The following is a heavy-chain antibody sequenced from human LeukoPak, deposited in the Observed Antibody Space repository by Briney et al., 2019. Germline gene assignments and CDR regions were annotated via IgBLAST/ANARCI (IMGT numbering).Heavy chain of an antibody. V-gene: IGHV4-4*07. CDR1: CGFISSYY. CDR2: ISTSGST. CDR3: ARDRTVYYYDSSGPHTTGYYFDY. J-gene: IGHJ4*02. Sequence: PSETLSLTCTVSCGFISSYYWSLLQQPAGKGQEWIRSISTSGSTNYNPSLKSRVTMSVDTSKNQFSLKLSSVTAADTAVYYCARDRTVYYYDSSGPHTTGYYFDYWGQGTLVTVSS. D-gene: IGHD3-22*01.